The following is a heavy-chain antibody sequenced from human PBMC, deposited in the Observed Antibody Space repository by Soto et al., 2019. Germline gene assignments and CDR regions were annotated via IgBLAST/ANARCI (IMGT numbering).Heavy chain of an antibody. Sequence: QVQLQESGPGLVKPSQTLSLTCTVSGGSISSGGYYWSWIRQHPGKGLEWIGYIYYSGSTYYNPSLKSRVTLSVDTSKNQFSLKLSSVTAADTAVYYCARDGPAYCGGDCRTDYWGQGTLVTVSS. CDR1: GGSISSGGYY. V-gene: IGHV4-31*03. CDR2: IYYSGST. J-gene: IGHJ4*02. D-gene: IGHD2-21*02. CDR3: ARDGPAYCGGDCRTDY.